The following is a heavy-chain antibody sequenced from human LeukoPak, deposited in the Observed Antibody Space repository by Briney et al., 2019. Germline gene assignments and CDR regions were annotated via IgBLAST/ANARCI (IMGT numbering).Heavy chain of an antibody. CDR1: GFTFSDYS. CDR2: IGISSGNT. D-gene: IGHD5-12*01. CDR3: ARDYRYAFDN. V-gene: IGHV3-48*04. Sequence: GGSLRLSCTASGFTFSDYSMNWLRQAPGKGLEWISYIGISSGNTKYADSVKGRFTISGDNAKNSPYLQMNSLRVEDTAVYYCARDYRYAFDNWGQGTLVTVSS. J-gene: IGHJ4*02.